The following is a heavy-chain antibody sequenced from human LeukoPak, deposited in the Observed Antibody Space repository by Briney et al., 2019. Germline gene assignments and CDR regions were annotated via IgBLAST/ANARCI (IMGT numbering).Heavy chain of an antibody. V-gene: IGHV3-48*03. CDR1: GFTLSSYE. CDR3: ARKSLLWGDC. D-gene: IGHD3-10*01. J-gene: IGHJ4*02. Sequence: GGSLRLSCAASGFTLSSYEMNWVRPAPGKGVEWVSYISSSGTTIYYADAVKGRFTVSRDNAKNSLYLQMNSLRAEDTAVYYCARKSLLWGDCWGQGTLVTVSS. CDR2: ISSSGTTI.